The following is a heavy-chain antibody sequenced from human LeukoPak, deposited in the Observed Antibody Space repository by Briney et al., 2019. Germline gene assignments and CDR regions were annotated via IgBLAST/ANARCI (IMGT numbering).Heavy chain of an antibody. CDR1: GYTFTSYG. V-gene: IGHV1-18*01. Sequence: GASVKVSCKASGYTFTSYGISWLRQAPGQGLEWMGWIGAYNGNTNYAQKLQGRVTVTTDTSTSTAYMDLRSLRSDDTAVYYCARGRLSTGTMFDPWGQGTLVTVSS. J-gene: IGHJ5*02. CDR3: ARGRLSTGTMFDP. D-gene: IGHD1-7*01. CDR2: IGAYNGNT.